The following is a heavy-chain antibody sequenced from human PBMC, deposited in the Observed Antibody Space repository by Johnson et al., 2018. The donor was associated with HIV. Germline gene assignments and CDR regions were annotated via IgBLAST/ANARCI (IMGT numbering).Heavy chain of an antibody. CDR3: ATSGNYDDDAFDI. CDR1: GFTFRNYA. CDR2: ISNDGSNK. Sequence: QVQLVESGGGVVQPGRSLRLSCAASGFTFRNYAMDWVRQAPGKGLEWVAVISNDGSNKYYADSVKGRFTISRDNSKNTLYLQMNSLRAEDTAVYYCATSGNYDDDAFDIWGQGTMVTVSS. D-gene: IGHD3-22*01. V-gene: IGHV3-30-3*01. J-gene: IGHJ3*02.